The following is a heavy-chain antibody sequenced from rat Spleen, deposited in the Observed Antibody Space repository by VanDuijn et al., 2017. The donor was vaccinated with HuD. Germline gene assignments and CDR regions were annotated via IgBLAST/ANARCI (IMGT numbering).Heavy chain of an antibody. CDR3: ASQYYYDGYYRDY. D-gene: IGHD1-12*03. Sequence: QVQLKESGPGLVQSSQTLSLSCTVSGFSLISYAVNWVRQPPGKGLEWMGGLWGDGSTDYNSTLKSRLSISRDTSKSQVFLKMNNLQTEDTAMYFCASQYYYDGYYRDYWGQGVMVTVSS. J-gene: IGHJ2*01. CDR2: LWGDGST. CDR1: GFSLISYA. V-gene: IGHV2-15*01.